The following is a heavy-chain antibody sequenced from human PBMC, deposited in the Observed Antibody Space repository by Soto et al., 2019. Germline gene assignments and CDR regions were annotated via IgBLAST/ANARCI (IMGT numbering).Heavy chain of an antibody. J-gene: IGHJ4*02. V-gene: IGHV4-61*01. CDR1: GGSVSSGSYY. D-gene: IGHD3-9*01. Sequence: SETLSLTCTVSGGSVSSGSYYWSWIRQPPGKGLEWIGYIYYSGSTNYNPSLKSRVTISVDTSKNQFSLKLSSVTAADTAVYYCARGKDYDILTGPPCFDYWGQGTLVTVSS. CDR2: IYYSGST. CDR3: ARGKDYDILTGPPCFDY.